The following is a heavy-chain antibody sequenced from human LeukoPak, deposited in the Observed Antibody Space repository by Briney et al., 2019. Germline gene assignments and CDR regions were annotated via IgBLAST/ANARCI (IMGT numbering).Heavy chain of an antibody. J-gene: IGHJ4*02. Sequence: EGSLRLSCSASGFTFSDYYMSWIRQAPGKGLEWVSYISSSSNTNYADSVKGRFTISRDNAKNALFLQMNSLRAEDTAVYYCARRPPGPFFYFDYWGQGILVTVSS. CDR3: ARRPPGPFFYFDY. CDR2: ISSSSNT. D-gene: IGHD2/OR15-2a*01. CDR1: GFTFSDYY. V-gene: IGHV3-11*03.